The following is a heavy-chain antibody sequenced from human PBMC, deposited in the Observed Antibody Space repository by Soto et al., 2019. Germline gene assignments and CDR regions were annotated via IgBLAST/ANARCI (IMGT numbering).Heavy chain of an antibody. CDR3: ARGSPVAAAGLNFDY. CDR1: GYTFTGYY. D-gene: IGHD6-13*01. Sequence: ASVKVSCKASGYTFTGYYMHWVRQAPGQGLEWMGWINPNSGGTNYAQKFQGWVTMTRDTSIGTAYMELSRLRSDDTAVYYCARGSPVAAAGLNFDYWGQGTLVTVSS. CDR2: INPNSGGT. V-gene: IGHV1-2*04. J-gene: IGHJ4*02.